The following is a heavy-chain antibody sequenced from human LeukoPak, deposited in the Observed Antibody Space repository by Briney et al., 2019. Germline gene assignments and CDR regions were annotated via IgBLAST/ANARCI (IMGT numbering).Heavy chain of an antibody. CDR1: GNSISSGDNY. Sequence: PSQTLSLTCTVSGNSISSGDNYWSWIRQPAGKGLEWIGRIYTSGSTNYNPSLKSRVTTSGDTSNNQFSLRLSSVTAADTAVYYCARASYSYDINGWVPFDYWGQGTLVTVSS. CDR3: ARASYSYDINGWVPFDY. D-gene: IGHD3-22*01. J-gene: IGHJ4*02. V-gene: IGHV4-61*02. CDR2: IYTSGST.